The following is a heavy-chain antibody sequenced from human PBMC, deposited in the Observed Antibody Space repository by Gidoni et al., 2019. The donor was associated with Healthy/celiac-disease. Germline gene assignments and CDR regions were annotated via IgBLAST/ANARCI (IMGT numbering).Heavy chain of an antibody. CDR1: GFTFSSYA. D-gene: IGHD6-13*01. V-gene: IGHV3-23*01. CDR3: AKDEYSSSWYVGWFDP. CDR2: ISGSGGST. J-gene: IGHJ5*02. Sequence: EVQLLESGGGLVQPGGSLSLSCAASGFTFSSYAMSWVRQAPGKGLEWVSAISGSGGSTYYADSVKGRFTISRDNSKNTLYLQMNSLRAEDTAVYYCAKDEYSSSWYVGWFDPWGQGTLVTVSS.